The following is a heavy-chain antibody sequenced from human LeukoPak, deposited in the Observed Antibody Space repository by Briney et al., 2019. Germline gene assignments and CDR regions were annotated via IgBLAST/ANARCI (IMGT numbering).Heavy chain of an antibody. Sequence: ASVKVSCKASGYTFTSYDINWVRQATGQGLEWMGWMNPNSGNTGYAQKFQGRVTMTRNTSISTAYMELSSLRSEDTAVYYCARDGSGWYDYYYGMDVWGQGTTVTVSS. D-gene: IGHD6-19*01. V-gene: IGHV1-8*01. CDR2: MNPNSGNT. J-gene: IGHJ6*02. CDR3: ARDGSGWYDYYYGMDV. CDR1: GYTFTSYD.